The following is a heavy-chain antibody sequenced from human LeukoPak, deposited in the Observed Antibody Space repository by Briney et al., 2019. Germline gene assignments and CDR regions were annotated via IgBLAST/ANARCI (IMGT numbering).Heavy chain of an antibody. V-gene: IGHV3-33*06. CDR2: IWYDGSKK. CDR1: GFSFGSYG. J-gene: IGHJ2*01. D-gene: IGHD7-27*01. Sequence: PEGSLRLSCAASGFSFGSYGMHWVRQAPGKGLEWVAVIWYDGSKKYYADSVKGRFTISRDNSKNTLYLQMNSLRAEDTAVYYCAKDRYLGINWYFDLWGRGTLVTVSS. CDR3: AKDRYLGINWYFDL.